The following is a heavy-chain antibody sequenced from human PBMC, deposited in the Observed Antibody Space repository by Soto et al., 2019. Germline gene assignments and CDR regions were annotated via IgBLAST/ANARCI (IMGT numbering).Heavy chain of an antibody. Sequence: QVHLVQSGAEVKKPGASVKVSCKGSGYDFTTYGITWVRPAPGQGLEWMAWISAHNGNTDYAQKLQGRVTVTRDTSTSTAYMELRSLRSDDTAMYYCGRGRYGDYWGQGALVTVSS. D-gene: IGHD1-1*01. CDR3: GRGRYGDY. J-gene: IGHJ4*02. CDR2: ISAHNGNT. CDR1: GYDFTTYG. V-gene: IGHV1-18*01.